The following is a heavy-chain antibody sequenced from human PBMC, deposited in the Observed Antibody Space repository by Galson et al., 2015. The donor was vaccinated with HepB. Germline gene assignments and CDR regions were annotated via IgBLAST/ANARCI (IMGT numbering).Heavy chain of an antibody. CDR3: ARDQGGYLDH. D-gene: IGHD3-16*01. J-gene: IGHJ4*02. V-gene: IGHV3-74*01. CDR1: GFTFSGYW. Sequence: SLRLSCAASGFTFSGYWMHWVRQAPGKGLMWVSRINTVGSTTAYADSVEGRFTISRDNAKNTLYLQVNSLRAEDTAVYYCARDQGGYLDHWGPGTLVTVSS. CDR2: INTVGSTT.